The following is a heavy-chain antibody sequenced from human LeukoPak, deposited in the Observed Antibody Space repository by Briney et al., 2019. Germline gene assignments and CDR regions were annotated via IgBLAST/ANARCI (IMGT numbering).Heavy chain of an antibody. J-gene: IGHJ6*02. CDR3: ARDRIAVAGTHYYYYYGMDV. V-gene: IGHV3-48*01. Sequence: PGGSLRLSCAASGFTFCSYSMNWVRQAPGKGLEWVSYISSSSSTIYYADSVKGRFTISRDNAKNSLYLQMNSLRAEDTAVYYCARDRIAVAGTHYYYYYGMDVWGQGTTVTVSS. D-gene: IGHD6-19*01. CDR2: ISSSSSTI. CDR1: GFTFCSYS.